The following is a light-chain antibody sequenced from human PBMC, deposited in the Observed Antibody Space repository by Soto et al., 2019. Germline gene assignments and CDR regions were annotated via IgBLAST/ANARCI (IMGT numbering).Light chain of an antibody. V-gene: IGLV1-44*01. CDR3: AAWDDSLNGPV. J-gene: IGLJ1*01. CDR2: SNN. CDR1: SSNIGSNT. Sequence: QAVVTQPPSASWTPGQRVPISCSGSSSNIGSNTVNWYQQLPGTAPKLLIYSNNRRPSVVPDRFSGSKSGTSASLAISGLQSEDEADYYCAAWDDSLNGPVFGTGTKVTVL.